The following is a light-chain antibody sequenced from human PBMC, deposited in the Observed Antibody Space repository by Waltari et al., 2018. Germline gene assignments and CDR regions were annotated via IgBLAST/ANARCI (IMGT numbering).Light chain of an antibody. V-gene: IGLV6-57*03. CDR2: EDN. CDR3: QSYDTTTHWV. Sequence: NFMLTQPPSVSESPGKTVIISCTRSSGSIASNFVQWYQQRPGSAPTTVIFEDNERPSGVPDRFSGSIDSSSNSASLTISGLRTEDEADYYCQSYDTTTHWVFGGGTKLTVL. J-gene: IGLJ3*02. CDR1: SGSIASNF.